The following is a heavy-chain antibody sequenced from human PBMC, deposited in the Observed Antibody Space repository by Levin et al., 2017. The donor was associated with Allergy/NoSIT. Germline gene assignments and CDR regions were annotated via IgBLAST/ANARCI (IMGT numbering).Heavy chain of an antibody. CDR2: IRQDANDM. J-gene: IGHJ3*02. D-gene: IGHD2-21*01. CDR1: GFPFRNSW. CDR3: ARDVIARGAFDI. V-gene: IGHV3-7*01. Sequence: LSLTCEASGFPFRNSWMNWVRQAPGKGPEWLANIRQDANDMYYVDSVKGRFTISRDNAKNSLYLQLTSLRPEDTAVYYCARDVIARGAFDIWGQGTMVTVSS.